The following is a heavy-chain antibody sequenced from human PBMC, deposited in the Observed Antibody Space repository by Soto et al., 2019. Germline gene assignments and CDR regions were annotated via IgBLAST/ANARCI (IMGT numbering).Heavy chain of an antibody. J-gene: IGHJ4*02. CDR3: ARDWRQMSRGGFFDY. V-gene: IGHV1-69*06. CDR2: IVPLSGTP. Sequence: QVRLVQSGAEVKTPGSSVKLSCKVSGGNSNSYSIAWVRQAPGQGLQWLGTIVPLSGTPNHAQQFQARVTITADTSTNTAYVELSSLRSEATAIYYCARDWRQMSRGGFFDYWGQGSLVTISS. D-gene: IGHD3-16*01. CDR1: GGNSNSYS.